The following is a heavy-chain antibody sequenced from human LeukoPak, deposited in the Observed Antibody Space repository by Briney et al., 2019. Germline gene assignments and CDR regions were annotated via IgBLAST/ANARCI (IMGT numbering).Heavy chain of an antibody. Sequence: SETLSLTCTVSGGSISSSSYYWGWIRQPPGKGLEWIGSIYYSGSTYYNPSLKSRVTMSVDTSKNQFSLKLSSVTAADTAVYYCARGDYGSGSYQDWWGQGTLVTVSS. CDR1: GGSISSSSYY. CDR2: IYYSGST. CDR3: ARGDYGSGSYQDW. D-gene: IGHD3-10*01. V-gene: IGHV4-39*07. J-gene: IGHJ4*02.